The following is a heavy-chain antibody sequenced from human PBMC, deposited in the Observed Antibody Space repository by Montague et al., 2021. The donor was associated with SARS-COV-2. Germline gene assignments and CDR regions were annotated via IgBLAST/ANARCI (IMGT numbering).Heavy chain of an antibody. CDR3: ARGSGKLEPPDP. J-gene: IGHJ4*03. V-gene: IGHV4-31*03. CDR1: GGSISSGDYY. D-gene: IGHD6-19*01. CDR2: IHYSGSA. Sequence: TLSLTCTVSGGSISSGDYYWNWIRQLPGKGLEWIGYIHYSGSAYYXPSLRSRLTISMDTSKKQLSLTVNSVTAAETAVYYCARGSGKLEPPDPWGQGTLVTVSS.